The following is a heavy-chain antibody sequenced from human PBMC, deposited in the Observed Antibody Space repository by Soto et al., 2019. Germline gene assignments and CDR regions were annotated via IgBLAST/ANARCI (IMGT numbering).Heavy chain of an antibody. D-gene: IGHD1-26*01. V-gene: IGHV4-31*03. J-gene: IGHJ6*03. CDR2: IYYSGST. CDR1: GGSISSGGHW. CDR3: ARDGRVQYFLMDV. Sequence: QAALQASGPGLVKPSQTLSLTCTVSGGSISSGGHWWSWIRQHPGKGLEWIGYIYYSGSTYYNPSLKSRGTISLDTSQNQFSLRLTSVTAADTAVYYCARDGRVQYFLMDVWGKGTLVTVSS.